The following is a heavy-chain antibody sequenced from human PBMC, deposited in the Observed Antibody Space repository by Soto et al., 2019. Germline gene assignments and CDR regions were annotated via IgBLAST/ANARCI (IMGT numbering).Heavy chain of an antibody. J-gene: IGHJ4*02. CDR3: ARGIQLWPITYYFDY. Sequence: SQTLSLTCAVSGGSISSGGYPWSWIRQPPGKGLEWIGYIYHSGSTYYNPSLKSRVTISVDRSKNQFSLKLSSVTAADTAVYYCARGIQLWPITYYFDYWGQGTLVTVSS. D-gene: IGHD5-18*01. V-gene: IGHV4-30-2*01. CDR1: GGSISSGGYP. CDR2: IYHSGST.